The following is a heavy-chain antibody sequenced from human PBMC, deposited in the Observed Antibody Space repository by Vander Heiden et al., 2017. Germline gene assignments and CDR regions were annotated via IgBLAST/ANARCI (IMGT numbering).Heavy chain of an antibody. V-gene: IGHV1-46*01. J-gene: IGHJ4*02. D-gene: IGHD3-22*01. Sequence: QVQLVQSGAEVKKPGASVKVSCKASGYTFTSYYMHWVRQAPGQGLEWMGIINPSGGSTSYAQKFQGRGTMTRDTSTSTVYMVLRRMRSEETAVSSGSSSYYDNSGYYFDAETFDYWGQGTMVTVSS. CDR3: SSSYYDNSGYYFDAETFDY. CDR2: INPSGGST. CDR1: GYTFTSYY.